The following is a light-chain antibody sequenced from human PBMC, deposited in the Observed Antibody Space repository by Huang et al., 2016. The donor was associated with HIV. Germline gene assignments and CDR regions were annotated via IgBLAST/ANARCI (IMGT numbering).Light chain of an antibody. CDR3: LQDYAYPWT. Sequence: AIQMTQSPASLSASVGDRVTITCRASQDIGNDLGWYQQRLGKAPKLLFSASSHLQSVVPSRFPGSASGTHFTLTISGLQPEDFATYYCLQDYAYPWTFGQGTKVEI. CDR2: ASS. J-gene: IGKJ1*01. CDR1: QDIGND. V-gene: IGKV1-6*01.